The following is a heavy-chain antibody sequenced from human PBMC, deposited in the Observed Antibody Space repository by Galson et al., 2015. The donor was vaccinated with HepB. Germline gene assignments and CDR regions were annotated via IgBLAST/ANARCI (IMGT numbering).Heavy chain of an antibody. CDR3: ARDIRPSTSPWAWFDP. V-gene: IGHV1-69*13. J-gene: IGHJ5*02. CDR1: GGTFSSYA. CDR2: IIPIFGTA. Sequence: SVKVSCKASGGTFSSYAISWVRQAPGQGLEWMGGIIPIFGTANYAQKFQGRVTITADGSTSTAYMELSSLRSEDTAVYYCARDIRPSTSPWAWFDPWGQGTLVTVSS. D-gene: IGHD2-2*01.